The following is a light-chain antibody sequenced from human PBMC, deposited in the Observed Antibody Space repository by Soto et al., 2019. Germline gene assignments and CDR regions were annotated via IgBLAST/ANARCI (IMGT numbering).Light chain of an antibody. CDR3: QQYGNSPLT. CDR1: QSVSSNY. CDR2: GAS. Sequence: EIVLTQSPGTLSLSPGERATLSCRASQSVSSNYLAWCQQKPGQAPRLLIYGASSRATGIPDRFSGSGSGTDFTLTISRLEPEEFAVYYCQQYGNSPLTFGQGTKVEIK. J-gene: IGKJ1*01. V-gene: IGKV3-20*01.